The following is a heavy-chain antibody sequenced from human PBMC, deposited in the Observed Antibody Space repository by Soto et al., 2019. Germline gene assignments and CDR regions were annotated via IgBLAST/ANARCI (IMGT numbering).Heavy chain of an antibody. D-gene: IGHD2-21*01. CDR3: ARSPYCGTECNSGYLDF. CDR2: MYSDGKT. Sequence: GGSLRLSCATSGFVVNRNYMHWVRQAPGKGLEWVSVMYSDGKTYYGESVKGRFTISRDSSKNTVFLHMKSLRAEDTAVYYCARSPYCGTECNSGYLDFWGQGSLVTVSS. CDR1: GFVVNRNY. J-gene: IGHJ4*02. V-gene: IGHV3-53*01.